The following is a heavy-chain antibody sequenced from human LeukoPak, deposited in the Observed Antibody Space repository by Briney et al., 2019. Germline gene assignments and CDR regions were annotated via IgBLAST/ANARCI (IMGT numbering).Heavy chain of an antibody. CDR3: ARDPQMTPFDY. V-gene: IGHV4-59*11. J-gene: IGHJ4*02. CDR1: GGSINNHY. CDR2: IFYSGST. Sequence: SETLSLTCTVSGGSINNHYWSWIRQPPGKGLEWIGSIFYSGSTDSNPSLKGRVTMSVDTSKNQFSLKLSSVTAADTAVYYCARDPQMTPFDYWGQGTLVTVSS. D-gene: IGHD5-24*01.